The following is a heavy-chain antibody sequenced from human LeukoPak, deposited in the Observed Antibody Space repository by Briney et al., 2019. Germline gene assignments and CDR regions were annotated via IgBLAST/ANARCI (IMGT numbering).Heavy chain of an antibody. Sequence: SETLSLTCTVSGGSISSSSYYWGWIRQPPGKGLEWIGSIYYSGSTYYNPSLKSRVTISVDTSKNQFSLRLSSVTAADTAVYYCAREPRDYYDSSGYYLGAFDIWGQGTMVTVSS. CDR1: GGSISSSSYY. V-gene: IGHV4-39*02. D-gene: IGHD3-22*01. CDR2: IYYSGST. CDR3: AREPRDYYDSSGYYLGAFDI. J-gene: IGHJ3*02.